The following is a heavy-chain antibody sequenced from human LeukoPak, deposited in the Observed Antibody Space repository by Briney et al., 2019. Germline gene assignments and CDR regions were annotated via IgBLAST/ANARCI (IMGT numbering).Heavy chain of an antibody. CDR1: GGSFSGYY. Sequence: ASETLSLTCAVYGGSFSGYYWSWIRQPPGKGLEWMGEINNSGSTNYNPSLKSRVTISVDTSKNQFSLKLSSVTAADTAVYYCARRVVRDDILTGYYTLYFDYWGQGTLVTVSS. CDR2: INNSGST. D-gene: IGHD3-9*01. J-gene: IGHJ4*02. V-gene: IGHV4-34*01. CDR3: ARRVVRDDILTGYYTLYFDY.